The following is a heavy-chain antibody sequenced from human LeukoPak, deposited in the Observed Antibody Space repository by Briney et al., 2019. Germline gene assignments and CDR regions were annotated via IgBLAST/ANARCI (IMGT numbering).Heavy chain of an antibody. Sequence: SETLSLTCAVSGYSISSGYYWGWIRQPPGKGLEWIGSIYHSGSTYYNPSLKSRVTISVDTSKNQFSLKLSSVTAADTAVYYCARVYGDFYFDYWGQGTLVTVSS. V-gene: IGHV4-38-2*01. CDR2: IYHSGST. CDR3: ARVYGDFYFDY. CDR1: GYSISSGYY. J-gene: IGHJ4*02. D-gene: IGHD4-17*01.